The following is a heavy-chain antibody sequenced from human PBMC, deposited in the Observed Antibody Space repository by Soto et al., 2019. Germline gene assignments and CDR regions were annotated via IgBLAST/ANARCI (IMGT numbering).Heavy chain of an antibody. J-gene: IGHJ4*02. V-gene: IGHV1-2*02. CDR1: GYIFTDYY. Sequence: ASVKVSCKASGYIFTDYYIHWVRQAPGQGLEWMGWINPNSGGTNYAQKFQGRVTMTRDTSITTAYVELSSLTSDDTAVYYCARDLSDYLGQGTLLPVCS. CDR3: ARDLSDY. CDR2: INPNSGGT.